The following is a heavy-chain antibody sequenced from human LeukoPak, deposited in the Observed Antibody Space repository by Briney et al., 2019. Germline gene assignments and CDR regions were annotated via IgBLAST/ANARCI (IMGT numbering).Heavy chain of an antibody. Sequence: GGSLRLSCAASGFTFSTYAMNWVRQAPGKGLEWVSSISHSGSISYADSVKGRFTISRDNSKNTLYLQMNSLRAEDTAVYYCARAQITARYYFDYWGQGTLVTVSS. D-gene: IGHD1-14*01. J-gene: IGHJ4*02. CDR1: GFTFSTYA. V-gene: IGHV3-23*01. CDR3: ARAQITARYYFDY. CDR2: ISHSGSI.